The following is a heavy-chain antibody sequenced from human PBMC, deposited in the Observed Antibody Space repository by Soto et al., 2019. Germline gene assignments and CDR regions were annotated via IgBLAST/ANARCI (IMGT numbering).Heavy chain of an antibody. Sequence: QVQLVQSGAEVKKPGASVKVSCKASGYTFTGYYMHWVRQAPGQGLEWMGWIIPIFGTANYAQKFQGRVTITADESTSTAYMELSSLRSEDTAVYYCARDRRHWNNWFDPWGQGTLVTVSS. V-gene: IGHV1-69*01. J-gene: IGHJ5*02. D-gene: IGHD1-1*01. CDR3: ARDRRHWNNWFDP. CDR2: IIPIFGTA. CDR1: GYTFTGYY.